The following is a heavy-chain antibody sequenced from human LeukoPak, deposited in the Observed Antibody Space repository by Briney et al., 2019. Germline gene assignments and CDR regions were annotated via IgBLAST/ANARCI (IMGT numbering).Heavy chain of an antibody. D-gene: IGHD5-18*01. CDR3: AREGYSYGTYYYSYMDV. Sequence: GRSLRLSCAASGFTFSTYSMIWVRQAPGEGLEWVSSISSSSIYIYCADSVKGRSTISRDNAKNSLYLQMNSLRAEDTAVYYCAREGYSYGTYYYSYMDVWGKGTTVTVSS. CDR2: ISSSSIYI. CDR1: GFTFSTYS. J-gene: IGHJ6*03. V-gene: IGHV3-21*01.